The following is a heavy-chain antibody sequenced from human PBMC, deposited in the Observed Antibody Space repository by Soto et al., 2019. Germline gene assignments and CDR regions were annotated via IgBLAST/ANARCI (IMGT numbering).Heavy chain of an antibody. D-gene: IGHD5-12*01. J-gene: IGHJ4*02. CDR1: GYTLAELS. Sequence: QVQLVQSGAEVKKPGASVKVSCKVSGYTLAELSMDWVRQAPGKGLEWMGGFDPEDGETLYAQKFQGRVTMTEDTSTDTAYMELSSLRSEDTAVYYFAAHFIVATIYVDYWGQGTPVTVSS. CDR3: AAHFIVATIYVDY. V-gene: IGHV1-24*01. CDR2: FDPEDGET.